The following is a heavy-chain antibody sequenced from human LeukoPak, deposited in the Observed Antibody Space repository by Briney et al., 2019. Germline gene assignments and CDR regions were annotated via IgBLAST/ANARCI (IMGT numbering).Heavy chain of an antibody. J-gene: IGHJ4*02. CDR2: ISSSSSYI. CDR1: GFTFSNYD. V-gene: IGHV3-21*01. D-gene: IGHD5-24*01. Sequence: GGSLRLSCAASGFTFSNYDMHWVRQAPGKGLEWVSAISSSSSYIYYADSIKGRFTISRDNAENSLYLQMNSLRAVDTAVYFCSRGEEKATITALDSWGQGTLVTVSS. CDR3: SRGEEKATITALDS.